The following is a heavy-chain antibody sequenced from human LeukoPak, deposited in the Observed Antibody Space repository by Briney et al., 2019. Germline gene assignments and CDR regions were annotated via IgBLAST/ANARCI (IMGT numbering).Heavy chain of an antibody. Sequence: SETLSLTCAVSGGSISSSNWWSWVRQPPGKGLEWIGEIYRSGSTNYNPSLKSRVTISVDTSKNQFSLKLSSVTAADTAVYYCARVGSSSWYWGVYYYFDYWGQGTLVTVSS. CDR2: IYRSGST. V-gene: IGHV4-4*02. D-gene: IGHD6-13*01. J-gene: IGHJ4*02. CDR1: GGSISSSNW. CDR3: ARVGSSSWYWGVYYYFDY.